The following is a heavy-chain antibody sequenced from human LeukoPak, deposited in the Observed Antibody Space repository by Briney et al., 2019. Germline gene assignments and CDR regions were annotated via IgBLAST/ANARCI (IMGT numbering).Heavy chain of an antibody. V-gene: IGHV4-4*07. J-gene: IGHJ5*02. CDR2: IYTSGST. CDR3: ARHIVVVPAAIDWFDP. D-gene: IGHD2-2*02. CDR1: GGSISSYY. Sequence: SETLSLTCTVSGGSISSYYWSWIRQPAGKGLEWIGRIYTSGSTNYNPSLKSRVTISVDTSKNQFSLKLSSVTAADTAVYYCARHIVVVPAAIDWFDPWGQGTLVTVSS.